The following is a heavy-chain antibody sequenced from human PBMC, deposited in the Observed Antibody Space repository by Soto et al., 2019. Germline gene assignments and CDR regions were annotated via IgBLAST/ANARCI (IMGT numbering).Heavy chain of an antibody. D-gene: IGHD2-21*01. J-gene: IGHJ6*02. V-gene: IGHV3-15*07. Sequence: GGSLRLSCAASGFTFTTAWINWVRQAPGKGLEWVGRIKSKTDGGTPDFAAPVKGRFTISRDNSKNTLYLQMNSLRAEDTAVYYCARVKLGSPAIWPYGMDVWGQGTTVTVSS. CDR1: GFTFTTAW. CDR3: ARVKLGSPAIWPYGMDV. CDR2: IKSKTDGGTP.